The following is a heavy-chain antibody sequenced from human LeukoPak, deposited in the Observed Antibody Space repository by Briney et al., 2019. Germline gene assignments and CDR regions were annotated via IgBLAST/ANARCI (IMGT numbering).Heavy chain of an antibody. J-gene: IGHJ4*02. CDR2: FNGGGWYS. V-gene: IGHV3-23*01. D-gene: IGHD3-16*01. CDR1: GFTLSDYH. Sequence: PGGSLRLSCAASGFTLSDYHMNWVRQAPGKGLEWLSVFNGGGWYSHHADSVKGRFTMSRDTSKNTVYLQMDSLRAEDTAVYYCAREDARDGGYFDYWAQGTLVTVSS. CDR3: AREDARDGGYFDY.